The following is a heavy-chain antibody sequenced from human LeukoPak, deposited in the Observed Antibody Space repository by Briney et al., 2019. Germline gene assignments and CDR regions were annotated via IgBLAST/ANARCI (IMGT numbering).Heavy chain of an antibody. CDR2: ISSSSSYI. J-gene: IGHJ4*02. V-gene: IGHV3-21*01. Sequence: GGSLRLSCAASGFTFRSYSMNWVRQAPGKGLEWVSSISSSSSYIYYADSVKGRFTISRDNAKNSLYLQMNSLRAEDTAVYYCARDGYNSGLFDYWGQGTLVTVSS. D-gene: IGHD5-24*01. CDR3: ARDGYNSGLFDY. CDR1: GFTFRSYS.